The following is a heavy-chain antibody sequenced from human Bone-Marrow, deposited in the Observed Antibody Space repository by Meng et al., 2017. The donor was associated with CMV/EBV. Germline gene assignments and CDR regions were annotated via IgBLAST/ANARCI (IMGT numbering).Heavy chain of an antibody. V-gene: IGHV3-21*01. J-gene: IGHJ3*02. CDR2: ISSSSSYI. Sequence: GGSLRLSCAASGFTFSSYSMNWVRQAPGKGLEWVSSISSSSSYIYYADSVKGRFTISRDNAKNPLCLQMNSLRAEDTAVYYCARDGDRGIFGVGEDAFDIWGQGTMVTVSS. CDR1: GFTFSSYS. D-gene: IGHD3-3*01. CDR3: ARDGDRGIFGVGEDAFDI.